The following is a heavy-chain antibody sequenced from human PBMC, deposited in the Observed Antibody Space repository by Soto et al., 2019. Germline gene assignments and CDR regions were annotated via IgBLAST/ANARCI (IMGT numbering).Heavy chain of an antibody. CDR1: AGTVSNSSNY. Sequence: SEILSPTQTVSAGTVSNSSNYVCWMLQDQGKGLEWIGSIYYSGGTYYNPSLKSRVTISVDTSKNQFSLKLSSVTAAGTAVYYCSSTLRYLDWLLSFYWFNPWGQGTLVT. V-gene: IGHV4-39*01. D-gene: IGHD3-9*01. J-gene: IGHJ5*01. CDR2: IYYSGGT. CDR3: SSTLRYLDWLLSFYWFNP.